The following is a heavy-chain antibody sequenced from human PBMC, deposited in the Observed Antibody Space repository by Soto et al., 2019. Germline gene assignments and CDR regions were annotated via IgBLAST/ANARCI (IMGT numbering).Heavy chain of an antibody. D-gene: IGHD5-18*01. CDR2: IYSSGST. CDR3: ARDHPHSYGIYYFDY. V-gene: IGHV4-59*01. CDR1: GGSISNYY. Sequence: QVQLQESGPGLVKPSETLSLTCTVSGGSISNYYWSWIRQPPGKGLEWIGYIYSSGSTHYNPSLKSRATISADTSQNQVTLKLTSVTAADPAVHYCARDHPHSYGIYYFDYWGQGTLVTVSS. J-gene: IGHJ4*02.